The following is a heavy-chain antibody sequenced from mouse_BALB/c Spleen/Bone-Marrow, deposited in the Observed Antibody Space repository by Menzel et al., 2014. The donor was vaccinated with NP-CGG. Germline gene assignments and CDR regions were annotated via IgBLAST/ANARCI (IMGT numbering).Heavy chain of an antibody. CDR3: ARRYDYGYGPFAY. CDR1: GFTFSNYT. J-gene: IGHJ3*01. CDR2: ISNGGGTT. V-gene: IGHV5-12-2*01. Sequence: EVMLVESGGGLVQPGGSLKLSCAASGFTFSNYTMSWIRQTPEKRLEWVAYISNGGGTTYHPDTVRGRFTISRDNAKNTLYLQMSSLKSEDTAMYYCARRYDYGYGPFAYWGQGTLVTVSA. D-gene: IGHD1-2*01.